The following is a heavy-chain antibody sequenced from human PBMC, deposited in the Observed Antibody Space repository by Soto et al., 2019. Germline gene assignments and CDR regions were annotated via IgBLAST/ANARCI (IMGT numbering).Heavy chain of an antibody. CDR3: ARDGEYFYYGMDV. J-gene: IGHJ6*02. CDR1: GFTFSSYS. D-gene: IGHD7-27*01. Sequence: KPGGSLRLSCAASGFTFSSYSMNWVRQAPGKGLEWVSSISSSSSYIYYAGSVKGRFTISRDNAKNSLYLQMNSLRAEDTAVYYWARDGEYFYYGMDVWGQGTTVTVSS. V-gene: IGHV3-21*01. CDR2: ISSSSSYI.